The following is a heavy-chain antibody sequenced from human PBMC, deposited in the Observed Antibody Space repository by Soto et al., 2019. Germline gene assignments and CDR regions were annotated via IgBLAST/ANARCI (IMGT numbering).Heavy chain of an antibody. CDR1: GFSLSTSEVG. V-gene: IGHV2-5*02. CDR2: IYWDDDK. Sequence: QITLKESGPTLVKPTQTLTLTCTFSGFSLSTSEVGVGWIRQPPGKALEWLALIYWDDDKRYSPSLKSRLTVTKDTSKTQVVLTMTNMDPLDTATYYCAHRFDWYYFDYWGQGTLVTVSS. J-gene: IGHJ4*02. D-gene: IGHD3-9*01. CDR3: AHRFDWYYFDY.